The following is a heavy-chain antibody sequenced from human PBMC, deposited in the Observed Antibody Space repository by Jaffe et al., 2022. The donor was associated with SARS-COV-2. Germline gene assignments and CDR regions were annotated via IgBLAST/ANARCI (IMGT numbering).Heavy chain of an antibody. V-gene: IGHV3-23*04. Sequence: EVQLVESGGGLAQPGGSLRVSCAASGFSLWDYAMSWVRQAPGKGLEWVSAISGSGDHTYYAASVKGRFTISRDKSKNTLYLQMEGLRVEDTAIYYCAKDQNYYGSEGLDYWGPGTLLSVSS. CDR1: GFSLWDYA. CDR3: AKDQNYYGSEGLDY. CDR2: ISGSGDHT. D-gene: IGHD3-10*01. J-gene: IGHJ4*02.